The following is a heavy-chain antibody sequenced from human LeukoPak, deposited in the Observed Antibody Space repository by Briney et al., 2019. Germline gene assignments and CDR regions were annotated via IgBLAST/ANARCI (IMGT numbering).Heavy chain of an antibody. CDR1: GGSISSSSYY. CDR2: IYYSGST. CDR3: ARRRFIAARRWFDP. V-gene: IGHV4-39*01. Sequence: SETLSLTCTVSGGSISSSSYYWGWIRQPPGKGLEWIGSIYYSGSTYYNPSLKSRVTTSVDTSKNQFSLKLSSVTAADTAVYYCARRRFIAARRWFDPWGQGTLVTVSS. J-gene: IGHJ5*02. D-gene: IGHD6-6*01.